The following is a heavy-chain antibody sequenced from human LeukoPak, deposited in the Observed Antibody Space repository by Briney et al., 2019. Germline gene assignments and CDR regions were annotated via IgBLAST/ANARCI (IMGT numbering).Heavy chain of an antibody. V-gene: IGHV4-30-4*02. CDR2: IYYSGST. CDR1: GGSISSSDYY. Sequence: PSETLSLTCTVSGGSISSSDYYWSWIRQPPGKGLEWIGYIYYSGSTYYNPSLKSRVTISVDTSKNQFSLKLSSVTAADTAVYYCARGADSSGYYSIFYFGYWGQGTLVTVSS. D-gene: IGHD3-22*01. J-gene: IGHJ4*02. CDR3: ARGADSSGYYSIFYFGY.